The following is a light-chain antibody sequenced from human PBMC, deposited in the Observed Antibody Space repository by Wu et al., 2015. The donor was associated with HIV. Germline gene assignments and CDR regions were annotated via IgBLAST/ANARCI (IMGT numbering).Light chain of an antibody. CDR1: QGVNTH. Sequence: EVVMTQSPATLSLSPGERAALSCRASQGVNTHLAWYQQKPGQSPRLLIYGASIRAAGVPARFSGSGSGTEFTLTITSLQSEDFAVYYCHQYNRWQGSFGQGTKLEIK. CDR2: GAS. CDR3: HQYNRWQGS. V-gene: IGKV3-15*01. J-gene: IGKJ2*04.